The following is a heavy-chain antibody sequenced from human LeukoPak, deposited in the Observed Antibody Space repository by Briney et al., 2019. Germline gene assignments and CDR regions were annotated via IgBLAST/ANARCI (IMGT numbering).Heavy chain of an antibody. Sequence: SETLSLTCTVSGASISGSGYYWGWIRQPPGKGLEWIGSIYSSGSTYYNASLQSRATISIETSKNQISLRLNSVTAADTAMYYCAKSGGYGLIDYWGQGTLVTVSS. CDR1: GASISGSGYY. CDR3: AKSGGYGLIDY. CDR2: IYSSGST. D-gene: IGHD1-26*01. V-gene: IGHV4-39*01. J-gene: IGHJ4*02.